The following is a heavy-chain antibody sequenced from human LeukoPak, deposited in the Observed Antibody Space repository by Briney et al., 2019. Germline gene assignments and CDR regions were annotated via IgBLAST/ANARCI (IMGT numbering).Heavy chain of an antibody. CDR1: GYRFTTYW. CDR2: IYPGDSDT. J-gene: IGHJ4*02. V-gene: IGHV5-51*01. Sequence: GESLKISCKGSGYRFTTYWIGWVREMPGKGLEWMGIIYPGDSDTRYSPSFQGQFTISADKSISTAYLQWSSLKASDTAMYYCARRSGSSRNFDYWGQGTLVTVSS. D-gene: IGHD6-6*01. CDR3: ARRSGSSRNFDY.